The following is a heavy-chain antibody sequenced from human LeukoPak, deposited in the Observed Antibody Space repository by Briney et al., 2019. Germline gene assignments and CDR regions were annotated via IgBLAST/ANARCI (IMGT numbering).Heavy chain of an antibody. J-gene: IGHJ4*02. Sequence: QTGGSLRLSCAASGFTFSSYSMHWVRQAPGKGLEWVAVISDDGINKYYADSVKGRFTISRDNSRNTLYLQMNSLRAEDTAVYYCARDYGANSDFDYWGQGTLVTVSS. CDR2: ISDDGINK. V-gene: IGHV3-30-3*01. CDR1: GFTFSSYS. CDR3: ARDYGANSDFDY. D-gene: IGHD4/OR15-4a*01.